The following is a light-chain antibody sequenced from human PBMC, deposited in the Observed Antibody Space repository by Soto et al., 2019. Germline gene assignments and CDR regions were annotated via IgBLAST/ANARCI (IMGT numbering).Light chain of an antibody. CDR3: QQSGSSGT. J-gene: IGKJ1*01. CDR2: GAA. Sequence: ERVLTQGPGSLSLYPGERATVSCRASQSVISSYLAWYQQKSGQAPRLLIYGAAKRATGIPDRFSGSGSGTDFTLTISRLEPEDFAVYYCQQSGSSGTFGQGTKVDIK. V-gene: IGKV3-20*01. CDR1: QSVISSY.